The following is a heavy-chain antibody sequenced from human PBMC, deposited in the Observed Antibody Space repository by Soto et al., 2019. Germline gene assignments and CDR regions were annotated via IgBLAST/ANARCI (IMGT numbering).Heavy chain of an antibody. Sequence: PGWSLRLSVTAAGFAFGGYPMSWFSQAPGKGLEWVGFIRSKAYGGTTEYAASVKGRFTISRDDSKSIAYLQMNSLKTEDTAVYYCTRDQGYDLWSGDYSSFDPWGQGTLVTVSS. CDR1: GFAFGGYP. CDR2: IRSKAYGGTT. V-gene: IGHV3-49*03. J-gene: IGHJ5*02. CDR3: TRDQGYDLWSGDYSSFDP. D-gene: IGHD3-3*01.